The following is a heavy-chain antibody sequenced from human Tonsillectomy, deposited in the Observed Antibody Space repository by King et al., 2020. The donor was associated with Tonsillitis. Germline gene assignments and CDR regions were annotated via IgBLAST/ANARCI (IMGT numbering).Heavy chain of an antibody. D-gene: IGHD3-22*01. CDR3: AQDDDSSGYYLLDS. V-gene: IGHV3-30*18. J-gene: IGHJ4*02. CDR1: GFTFSSYG. Sequence: HVQLVESGGGVVQPGRSLRLSCAASGFTFSSYGMHWVRQAPGKGLEWVAGISYDGSNKYYADSVKGRFTISRDNSKNTLYLQMNRLRAEDTAVYYCAQDDDSSGYYLLDSWGQGTLVTVSS. CDR2: ISYDGSNK.